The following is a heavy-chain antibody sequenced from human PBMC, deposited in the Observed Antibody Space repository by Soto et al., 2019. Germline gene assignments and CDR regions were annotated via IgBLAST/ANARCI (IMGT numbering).Heavy chain of an antibody. CDR1: GGTFSSYA. V-gene: IGHV1-8*02. Sequence: ASVRVYCKASGGTFSSYAISWVRQDTGQGLEWMGWMNPNTGNSGYAQKFQGRVTMTSDTYISTAHMELSSLRSEDTAVYYCARRAETNGWNGFGADKYYFDFWGQGTLVTVSA. J-gene: IGHJ4*02. CDR3: ARRAETNGWNGFGADKYYFDF. D-gene: IGHD1-1*01. CDR2: MNPNTGNS.